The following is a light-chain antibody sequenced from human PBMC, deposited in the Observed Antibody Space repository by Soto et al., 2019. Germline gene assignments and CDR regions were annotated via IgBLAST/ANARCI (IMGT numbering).Light chain of an antibody. CDR1: SSDVGGYNY. Sequence: QSALTQPASVSGSPGQSITISCTGTSSDVGGYNYVSWYQQRPGKAPKVMIYDVSNRPSGVSNRFSGSKSGNTASLTISGLQAEDEAAYYCSSYTSSSLYVFGTGTKLTVL. CDR3: SSYTSSSLYV. CDR2: DVS. V-gene: IGLV2-14*01. J-gene: IGLJ1*01.